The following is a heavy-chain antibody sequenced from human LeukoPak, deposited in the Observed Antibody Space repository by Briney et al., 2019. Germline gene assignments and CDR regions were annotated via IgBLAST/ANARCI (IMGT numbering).Heavy chain of an antibody. CDR2: IKQDGTEK. Sequence: TGGSLRLSCAASGFAFSSYWMSWVRQTPGKGLEWVASIKQDGTEKHYVDSVKVRFTISKDNAKNSLYLQMNSLRAEDTAVYYCAREDHSNYEYWGQGTLVTVSS. CDR3: AREDHSNYEY. D-gene: IGHD4-11*01. CDR1: GFAFSSYW. V-gene: IGHV3-7*03. J-gene: IGHJ4*02.